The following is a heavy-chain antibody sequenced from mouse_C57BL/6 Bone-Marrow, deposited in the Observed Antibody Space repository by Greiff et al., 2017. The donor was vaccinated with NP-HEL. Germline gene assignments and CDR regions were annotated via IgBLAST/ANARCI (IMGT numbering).Heavy chain of an antibody. D-gene: IGHD2-2*01. Sequence: QVQLKQPGAELVKPGASVKLSCKASGYTFTSYWMHWVKQRPGQGLEWIGMIHPNSGSTNYNEKFKSKATLTVDKSSSTAYMQLSSLTSEDSAVYYCARGLLWLRRRDYYAMDYLGQGTSVTVSS. J-gene: IGHJ4*01. V-gene: IGHV1-64*01. CDR3: ARGLLWLRRRDYYAMDY. CDR2: IHPNSGST. CDR1: GYTFTSYW.